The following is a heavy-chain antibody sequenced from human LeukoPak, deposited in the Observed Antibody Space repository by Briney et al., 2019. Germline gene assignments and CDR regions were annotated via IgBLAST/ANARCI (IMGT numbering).Heavy chain of an antibody. Sequence: ASVKVSCKASGYTFTGYYMHWVRQAPGQGLEWMGWINPNSGGTNYAQKFQGRVTMTRDTSISTAYMELSRLRSDDTAVYYCASGGLYYYDSSGYFDYWGQGTLVTVSS. V-gene: IGHV1-2*02. CDR3: ASGGLYYYDSSGYFDY. CDR2: INPNSGGT. CDR1: GYTFTGYY. D-gene: IGHD3-22*01. J-gene: IGHJ4*02.